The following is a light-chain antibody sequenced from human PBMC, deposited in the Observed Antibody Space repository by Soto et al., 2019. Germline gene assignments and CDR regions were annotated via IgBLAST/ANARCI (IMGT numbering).Light chain of an antibody. Sequence: VLTQPRSVSGSPGQSVTISCTGTSSDVGGYNYVSWYQQHPGKAPKLMIYDVSKRPSGVPDRFSGSKSGNTASLTISGLQAEDEADYYCCSYAGSYTYVFGTGTKVT. CDR3: CSYAGSYTYV. CDR1: SSDVGGYNY. CDR2: DVS. V-gene: IGLV2-11*01. J-gene: IGLJ1*01.